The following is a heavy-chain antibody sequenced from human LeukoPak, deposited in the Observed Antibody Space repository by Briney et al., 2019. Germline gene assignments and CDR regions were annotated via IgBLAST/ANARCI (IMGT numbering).Heavy chain of an antibody. CDR2: IYYSGST. CDR1: GGSISSSSYY. CDR3: ARGGRLRFLWDMDV. D-gene: IGHD3-3*01. V-gene: IGHV4-39*01. J-gene: IGHJ6*03. Sequence: PSETLSLTCTVSGGSISSSSYYWGWIRRPPGKGLEWIGSIYYSGSTYYNPSLKSRVTISVDTSKNQFSLKLSSVTAADTAVYYCARGGRLRFLWDMDVWGKGTTVTVSS.